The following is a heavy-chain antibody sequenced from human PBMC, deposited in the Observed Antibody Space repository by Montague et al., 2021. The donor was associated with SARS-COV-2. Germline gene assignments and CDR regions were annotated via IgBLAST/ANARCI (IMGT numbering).Heavy chain of an antibody. CDR2: IYWDDDK. Sequence: PALVRPTQTLTLTCTFSGFSLSTSGVGVGWIRQPPGKALEWLALIYWDDDKRYSPSLKSRLTITKDTSKNQVVLTMTNMDPVDTATYYCAHRHARHYDTSAYLWCPFDYWGQGTLVTVSS. J-gene: IGHJ4*02. CDR1: GFSLSTSGVG. D-gene: IGHD3-22*01. V-gene: IGHV2-5*02. CDR3: AHRHARHYDTSAYLWCPFDY.